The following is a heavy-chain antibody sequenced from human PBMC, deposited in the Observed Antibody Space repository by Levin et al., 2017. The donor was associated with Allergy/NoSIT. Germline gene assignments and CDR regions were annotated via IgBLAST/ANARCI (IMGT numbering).Heavy chain of an antibody. Sequence: SETLSLTCTVSGGSISSYYWSWIRQPAGKGLEWIGRIYTSGSTNYNPSLKSRVTMSVDTSKNQFSLKLSSVTAADTAVYYCARDFGEFSHYYYYYGMDVWGQGTTVTVSS. D-gene: IGHD3-10*01. CDR1: GGSISSYY. J-gene: IGHJ6*02. CDR3: ARDFGEFSHYYYYYGMDV. CDR2: IYTSGST. V-gene: IGHV4-4*07.